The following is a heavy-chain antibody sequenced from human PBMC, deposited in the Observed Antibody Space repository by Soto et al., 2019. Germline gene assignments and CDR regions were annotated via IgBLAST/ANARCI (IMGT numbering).Heavy chain of an antibody. CDR1: EFTFRLYA. CDR3: AKVVINDRYDYFDY. J-gene: IGHJ4*02. D-gene: IGHD1-1*01. CDR2: ISGSGESI. V-gene: IGHV3-23*01. Sequence: EVQLLESGGGLAQPGGSLRLSCEDSEFTFRLYAMGWVRHAPEKGLEWVSAISGSGESIYYADSVKGRLTISRDNSKSTLFLQMNSLRAEDTAVYFCAKVVINDRYDYFDYWGQGTLVTVSS.